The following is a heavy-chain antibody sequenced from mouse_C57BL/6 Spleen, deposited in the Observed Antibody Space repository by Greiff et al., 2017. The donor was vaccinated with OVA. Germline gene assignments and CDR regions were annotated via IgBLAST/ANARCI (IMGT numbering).Heavy chain of an antibody. CDR2: IDPNSGGT. CDR1: GYTFTSYW. Sequence: QVHVKQSGAELVKPGASVKLSCKASGYTFTSYWMHWVKQRPGRGLEWIGRIDPNSGGTKYNEKFKSKATLTVDKPSSTAYMQLSSLTSEDSAVYYCARSGRAYDGYYYAMDYWGQGTSVTVSS. V-gene: IGHV1-72*01. CDR3: ARSGRAYDGYYYAMDY. D-gene: IGHD2-3*01. J-gene: IGHJ4*01.